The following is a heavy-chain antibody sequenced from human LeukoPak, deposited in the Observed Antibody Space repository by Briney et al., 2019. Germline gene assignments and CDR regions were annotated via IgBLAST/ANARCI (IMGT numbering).Heavy chain of an antibody. CDR3: ARDKVIPAADQKFDL. Sequence: ASVKVSCRASGYMFTSYGISWGRQAPGQGLEWVCWISAYHGRPNYAQKFQGRVTMTTDTSRSTAYMEVRSLRSDDTAVYYCARDKVIPAADQKFDLWGQGTLVTVSS. CDR1: GYMFTSYG. CDR2: ISAYHGRP. D-gene: IGHD2-2*01. V-gene: IGHV1-18*01. J-gene: IGHJ5*02.